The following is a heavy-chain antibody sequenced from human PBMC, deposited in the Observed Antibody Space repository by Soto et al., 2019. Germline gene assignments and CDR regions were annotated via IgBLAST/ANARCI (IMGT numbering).Heavy chain of an antibody. J-gene: IGHJ6*02. Sequence: GGSLRLSCAASGFTFSSYGMHWVRQAPGKGLEWVAVIWYDGSNKYYADSVKGRFTISRDNSKNTLYLQINSLRSEDTAVYYSAREIAARPLYYYYYGMDVWGQGTTVTVSS. V-gene: IGHV3-33*01. D-gene: IGHD6-6*01. CDR1: GFTFSSYG. CDR2: IWYDGSNK. CDR3: AREIAARPLYYYYYGMDV.